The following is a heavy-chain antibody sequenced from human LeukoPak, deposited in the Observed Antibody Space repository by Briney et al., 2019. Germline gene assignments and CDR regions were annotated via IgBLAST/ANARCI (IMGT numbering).Heavy chain of an antibody. CDR2: ISSSSSYI. CDR3: ARDISGWYYFEY. J-gene: IGHJ4*02. D-gene: IGHD6-19*01. CDR1: EFTFSSHA. V-gene: IGHV3-21*01. Sequence: GGSLRLSCAASEFTFSSHAMSWVRQAPGKGLEWVSSISSSSSYIYYADSVKGRFTISRDNAKNSLYLQMNSLRAEDTAVYYCARDISGWYYFEYWGQGTLVTVSS.